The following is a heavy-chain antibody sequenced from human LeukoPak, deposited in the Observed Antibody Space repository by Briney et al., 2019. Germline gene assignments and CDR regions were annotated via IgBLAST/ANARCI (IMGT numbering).Heavy chain of an antibody. CDR3: AKGLRITASWI. V-gene: IGHV3-53*05. Sequence: GGSLRLSCAASGFTVSSNYMSWVRQAPGKGLEWVSIIYSGGSTFYADSVKGRFTISRDDSKNTLYLQMNSLRAEDTAVYYCAKGLRITASWIWGQGTMVTVSS. CDR2: IYSGGST. CDR1: GFTVSSNY. J-gene: IGHJ3*02. D-gene: IGHD2-15*01.